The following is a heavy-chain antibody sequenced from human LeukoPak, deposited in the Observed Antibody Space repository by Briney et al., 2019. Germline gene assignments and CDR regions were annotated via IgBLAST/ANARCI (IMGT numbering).Heavy chain of an antibody. Sequence: PGGSLRLSCAAAGFTFDDYAMHWVRQAPGKGLEWVSLISGDGGSTYYADSVKGRFTISRDNSKNSLYLQMNSLRTEDTALYYCAKDRRLRQGGHFDYWGQGTLVTVSS. CDR1: GFTFDDYA. D-gene: IGHD4-17*01. CDR2: ISGDGGST. J-gene: IGHJ4*02. V-gene: IGHV3-43*02. CDR3: AKDRRLRQGGHFDY.